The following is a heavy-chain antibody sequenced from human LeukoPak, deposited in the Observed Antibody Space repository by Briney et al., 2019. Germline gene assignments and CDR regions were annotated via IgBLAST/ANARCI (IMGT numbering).Heavy chain of an antibody. J-gene: IGHJ4*02. CDR1: GFTFSSYS. CDR2: ISSSSSTI. V-gene: IGHV3-48*01. D-gene: IGHD3-22*01. CDR3: ARDLEYYYDSSGYYPPRGY. Sequence: GGSLRLSCAASGFTFSSYSMNWVRQAPGKGLEWVSYISSSSSTIYYADSVKGRFTISRDNAKNSLYLQMNSLRAEDTAVYYCARDLEYYYDSSGYYPPRGYWGQGTLVTVSS.